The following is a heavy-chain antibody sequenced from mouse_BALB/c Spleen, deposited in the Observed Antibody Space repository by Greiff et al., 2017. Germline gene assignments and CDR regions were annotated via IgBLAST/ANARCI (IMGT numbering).Heavy chain of an antibody. Sequence: EVQLQQSGAELVRSGASVTLSCTASGFNIKDYYMHWVKQRPEQGLEWIGWIDPENGDTEYAPKFQGKATMTADTSSNTAYLQLSSLTSEDTAVYYCMYGNPFAYWGQGTLVTVSA. CDR3: MYGNPFAY. J-gene: IGHJ3*01. D-gene: IGHD2-10*02. CDR1: GFNIKDYY. CDR2: IDPENGDT. V-gene: IGHV14-4*02.